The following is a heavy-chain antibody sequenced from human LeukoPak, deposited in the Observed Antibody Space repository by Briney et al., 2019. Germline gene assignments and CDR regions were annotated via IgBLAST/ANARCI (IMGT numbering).Heavy chain of an antibody. J-gene: IGHJ4*02. CDR2: ISGSGGST. V-gene: IGHV3-23*01. CDR1: GFTFSSYA. D-gene: IGHD2-21*02. Sequence: GGSLRLSWAASGFTFSSYAMSWVRQAPGKGLEWVSAISGSGGSTYYADSVQGRFTISRDNSKNTLYLQMNSLRAEDTAVYYCAKIGAYCGGDCSIGGFDYWGQGTLVTVSS. CDR3: AKIGAYCGGDCSIGGFDY.